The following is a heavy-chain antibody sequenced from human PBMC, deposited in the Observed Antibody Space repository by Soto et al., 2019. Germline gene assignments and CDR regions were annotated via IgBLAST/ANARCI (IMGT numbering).Heavy chain of an antibody. CDR3: ETYTMRGAFDI. CDR2: IYYSGST. D-gene: IGHD3-22*01. J-gene: IGHJ3*02. V-gene: IGHV4-59*01. CDR1: GGSISSYY. Sequence: SETLSLTCTVSGGSISSYYWSWIRQPPGKGLEWIGYIYYSGSTNYNPSLKSRVTISVDTSKNQFSLKLSSVTAADTAVYYCETYTMRGAFDIWGQGTMVTVSS.